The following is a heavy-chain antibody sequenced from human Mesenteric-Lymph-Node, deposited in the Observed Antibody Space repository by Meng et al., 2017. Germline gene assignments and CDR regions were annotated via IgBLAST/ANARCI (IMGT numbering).Heavy chain of an antibody. CDR2: ISGSGGRT. V-gene: IGHV3-23*01. D-gene: IGHD2-21*02. CDR3: AKDLHIEVESAMGNAMGYYFHF. CDR1: GFIFNNYA. Sequence: GESLKISCAASGFIFNNYAMTWVRQAPGKGLEWVADISGSGGRTYYADSVKGRFTISRDNSKNTLFLQMHSLRAEDTAVYYCAKDLHIEVESAMGNAMGYYFHFWGPGTLVTVSS. J-gene: IGHJ4*02.